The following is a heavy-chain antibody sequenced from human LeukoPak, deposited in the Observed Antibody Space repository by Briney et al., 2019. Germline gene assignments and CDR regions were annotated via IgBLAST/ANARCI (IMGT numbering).Heavy chain of an antibody. V-gene: IGHV3-33*01. CDR1: GFTFSHYA. CDR2: IWYDGSKE. J-gene: IGHJ4*02. D-gene: IGHD1-26*01. Sequence: PGGSLRLSCAASGFTFSHYAMHWVRQAPGTGLEWVAVIWYDGSKEYYADSVKGRFTISRDNSKSTLYLQMNSLRAEDTAVYYCARVRRLIVGATTEFDYWGQGTLVTVSS. CDR3: ARVRRLIVGATTEFDY.